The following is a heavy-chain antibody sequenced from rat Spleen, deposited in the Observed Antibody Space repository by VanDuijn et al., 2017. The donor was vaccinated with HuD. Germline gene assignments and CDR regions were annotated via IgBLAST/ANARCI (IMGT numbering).Heavy chain of an antibody. Sequence: EVQLVESAGGLVQPGRSLKLSCAASGFTFSDYYMAWVRQAPTKGLEWVATISSDGGSTYYRDSVKGRFTVSRDNAKSTLYLQMDSLRSEDTATYYCARHWGYWGQGVMVTVSS. CDR1: GFTFSDYY. J-gene: IGHJ2*01. CDR2: ISSDGGST. D-gene: IGHD4-6*01. V-gene: IGHV5-29*01. CDR3: ARHWGY.